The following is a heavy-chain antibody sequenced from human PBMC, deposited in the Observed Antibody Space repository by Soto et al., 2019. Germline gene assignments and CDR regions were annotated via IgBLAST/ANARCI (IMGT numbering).Heavy chain of an antibody. CDR2: IYYSGSA. CDR1: GASISSGGYY. CDR3: ARAPYDSSGYYSYYYHHYGLDV. Sequence: SETLSLTCPVSGASISSGGYYWSWNRQHPGKGLEWIGYIYYSGSAYYKPSLKSRFTISVDTSKDRFSLKLSSVTAADTAVYYCARAPYDSSGYYSYYYHHYGLDVWGQGATVTVSS. J-gene: IGHJ6*02. V-gene: IGHV4-31*03. D-gene: IGHD3-22*01.